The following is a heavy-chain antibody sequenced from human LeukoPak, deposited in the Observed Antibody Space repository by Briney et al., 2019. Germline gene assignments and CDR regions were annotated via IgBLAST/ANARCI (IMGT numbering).Heavy chain of an antibody. V-gene: IGHV4-38-2*02. D-gene: IGHD4-17*01. Sequence: PSETLSLTCTVSGYSISSGYYWGWIRQPPGKGLEWIGSIYHSGSTYYNPSLKSRVTISVDTSKNQFSLKLSSVTAADTAVYYCARETYGDDAFDIWGQGTMVTVSS. CDR2: IYHSGST. J-gene: IGHJ3*02. CDR3: ARETYGDDAFDI. CDR1: GYSISSGYY.